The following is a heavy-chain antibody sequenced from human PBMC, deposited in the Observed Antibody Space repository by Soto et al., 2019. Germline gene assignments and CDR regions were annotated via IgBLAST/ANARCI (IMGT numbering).Heavy chain of an antibody. CDR2: INAGNGNT. V-gene: IGHV1-3*01. CDR1: GYTFTSYA. CDR3: ARDGGSYSMFY. Sequence: QVQLVQSGAEVKKPGASVKVSCKASGYTFTSYAMHWVRQAPGQRLEWMGWINAGNGNTKYSQKFQGRVTITRDTTASTAYMELSSLRAEDTAVYYCARDGGSYSMFYWGQGTLVTVSS. J-gene: IGHJ4*02. D-gene: IGHD1-26*01.